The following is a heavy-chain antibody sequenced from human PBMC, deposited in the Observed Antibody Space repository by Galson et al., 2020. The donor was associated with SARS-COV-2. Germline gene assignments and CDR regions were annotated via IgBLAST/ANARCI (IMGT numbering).Heavy chain of an antibody. V-gene: IGHV4-39*07. Sequence: SETLSLTCTVSGGSISSSSYYWGWIRQPPGKGLEWIGSIYYSGSTYYNPSLKSRVTISVDTSKNQFSLKLSSVTAADTAVYYCARDPPIYPYYYYGMDVWGQGTTVTVSS. CDR2: IYYSGST. CDR1: GGSISSSSYY. J-gene: IGHJ6*02. CDR3: ARDPPIYPYYYYGMDV. D-gene: IGHD2-2*02.